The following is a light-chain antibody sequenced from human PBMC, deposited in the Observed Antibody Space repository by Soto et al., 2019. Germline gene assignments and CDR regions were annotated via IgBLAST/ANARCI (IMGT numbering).Light chain of an antibody. V-gene: IGLV2-23*02. J-gene: IGLJ3*02. Sequence: QSVLTQPASVSGSPGQSITISCTGTSSDVGSYNLVSWYQQHPGKAPKLMIYEVSKRPSVVSNRFSGSKSGNTASLTISGLQAEDEADYYCCSYACSSTWVFGGGTKLTVL. CDR2: EVS. CDR3: CSYACSSTWV. CDR1: SSDVGSYNL.